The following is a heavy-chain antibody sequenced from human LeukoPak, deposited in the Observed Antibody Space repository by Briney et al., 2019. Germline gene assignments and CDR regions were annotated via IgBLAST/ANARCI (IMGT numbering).Heavy chain of an antibody. D-gene: IGHD1-1*01. CDR1: GFTFSRHW. CDR2: INQDGSGK. V-gene: IGHV3-7*01. CDR3: AEGTTG. J-gene: IGHJ1*01. Sequence: GGSLRLSCATSGFTFSRHWVSWVRQAPGKGLEWVANINQDGSGKYYVDSVKGRFTISRDNAKNSLYLQMNSLRSEDTAIYYCAEGTTGWGQGTLVTVSS.